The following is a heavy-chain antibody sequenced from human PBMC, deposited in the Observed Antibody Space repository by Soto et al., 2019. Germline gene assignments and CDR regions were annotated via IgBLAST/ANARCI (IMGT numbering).Heavy chain of an antibody. Sequence: SGPTLVNPTQTLTLTCTFSGFSLSTSGMCVSWIRQPPGKALEWLALIDWDDDKYYSTSLKTRLTISKDTSKNQVVLTMTNMDLVDTATFYCARLVESSSCYGTRYYYGMDFWGQGTTVTVSS. J-gene: IGHJ6*02. CDR1: GFSLSTSGMC. CDR3: ARLVESSSCYGTRYYYGMDF. D-gene: IGHD6-13*01. V-gene: IGHV2-70*01. CDR2: IDWDDDK.